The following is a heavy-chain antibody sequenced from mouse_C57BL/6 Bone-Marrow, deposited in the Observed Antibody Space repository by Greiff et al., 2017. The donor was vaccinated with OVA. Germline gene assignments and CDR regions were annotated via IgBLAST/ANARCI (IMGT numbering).Heavy chain of an antibody. CDR3: TTYGNFDY. D-gene: IGHD2-1*01. Sequence: EVQLQQSGAELVRPGASVKLSCTASGFNITDDYMHWVKQRPEQGLEWIGWIDPENGDTEYASKFQGKATITADTSSNTAYLQLRSLTSVDSAVYYCTTYGNFDYWGQGTTLTVSS. CDR2: IDPENGDT. V-gene: IGHV14-4*01. J-gene: IGHJ2*01. CDR1: GFNITDDY.